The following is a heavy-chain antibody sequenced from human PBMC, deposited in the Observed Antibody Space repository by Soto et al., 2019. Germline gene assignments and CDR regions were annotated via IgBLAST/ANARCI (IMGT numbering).Heavy chain of an antibody. CDR1: GGSISSSSYY. CDR2: IYYSGNT. J-gene: IGHJ4*02. CDR3: ARRYGYSFDY. V-gene: IGHV4-39*01. Sequence: SETLSLTCTVSGGSISSSSYYWGWIRQSPGKGLEWIASIYYSGNTYYNPSLKSRVTISVDTSKNQFSLKLSSVTAADTAVYYCARRYGYSFDYWGQGTLVTVSS. D-gene: IGHD1-1*01.